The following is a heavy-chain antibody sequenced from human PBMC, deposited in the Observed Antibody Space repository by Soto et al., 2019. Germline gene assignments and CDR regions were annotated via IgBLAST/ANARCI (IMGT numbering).Heavy chain of an antibody. V-gene: IGHV3-7*01. CDR2: IKQDGSEK. CDR1: SGFTFRSYW. J-gene: IGHJ4*02. Sequence: ESGGGLVQPGGSLRLSCAASSGFTFRSYWMNWVRQAPGKGLGWVANIKQDGSEKNYGDSVKGRFTISRDNAKNSLYLQMNGLRADDTAVYYCAGGGGWESDSWGQGTLVIVSS. CDR3: AGGGGWESDS. D-gene: IGHD6-19*01.